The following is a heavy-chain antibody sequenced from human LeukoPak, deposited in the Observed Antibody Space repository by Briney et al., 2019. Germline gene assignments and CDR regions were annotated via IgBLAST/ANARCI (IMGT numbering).Heavy chain of an antibody. D-gene: IGHD6-13*01. Sequence: ASVKVSCKASGYTFTSYDIKWARQATGQGLEWMGWMSPNSGNTGYAQKFQGRVTMTRDTSITTAYMELNSLRAEDTAVYYCAKTNIQQYSSSWYGGLDYWGQGTLVTVSS. J-gene: IGHJ4*02. CDR1: GYTFTSYD. V-gene: IGHV1-8*01. CDR2: MSPNSGNT. CDR3: AKTNIQQYSSSWYGGLDY.